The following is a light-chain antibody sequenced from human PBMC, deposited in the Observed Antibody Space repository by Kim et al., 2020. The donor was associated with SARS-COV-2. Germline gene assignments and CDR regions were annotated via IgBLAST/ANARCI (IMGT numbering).Light chain of an antibody. J-gene: IGLJ3*02. CDR2: KNN. CDR1: RSNIGSNT. CDR3: AAWDDSLSAWV. V-gene: IGLV1-44*01. Sequence: GHRVTISCSGSRSNIGSNTVNWYQQVPGTAPQLLISKNNQRPSGVPDRFSGSKSGTSASLAISGLQSEDEADYYCAAWDDSLSAWVFGGGTKVTVL.